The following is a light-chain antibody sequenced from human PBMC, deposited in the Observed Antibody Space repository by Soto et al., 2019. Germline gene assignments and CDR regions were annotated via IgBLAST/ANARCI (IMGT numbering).Light chain of an antibody. CDR2: PAS. Sequence: DIQLTQSPSFLSASVGDRVTVSCRASQDISTSLALFQQKAGKVPQLLVYPASTLQDGVPSRFSGSGSGTYFTLTINNLQAEDFANYYCQHLRTYPFSFGPGTKLDIK. CDR1: QDISTS. V-gene: IGKV1-9*01. J-gene: IGKJ2*03. CDR3: QHLRTYPFS.